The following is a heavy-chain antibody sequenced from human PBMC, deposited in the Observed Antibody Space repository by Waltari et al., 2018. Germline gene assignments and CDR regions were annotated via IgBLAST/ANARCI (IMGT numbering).Heavy chain of an antibody. Sequence: QVQLVQSGAEVKKPGASVKVSCEVSGYTLTDLSMHWVRQAPGKGLEWMGGFDPEDGETIYAQKFQGRVTMTEDTSTDTAYMELSSLRSEDTAVYYCATDSGPYDYIWGSYRWYFDLWGRGTLVTVSS. D-gene: IGHD3-16*01. CDR3: ATDSGPYDYIWGSYRWYFDL. CDR2: FDPEDGET. V-gene: IGHV1-24*01. J-gene: IGHJ2*01. CDR1: GYTLTDLS.